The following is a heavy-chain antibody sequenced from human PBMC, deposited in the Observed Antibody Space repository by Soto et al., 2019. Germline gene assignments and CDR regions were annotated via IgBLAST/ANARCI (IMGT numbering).Heavy chain of an antibody. CDR1: GGSFSGYY. CDR2: INHSGST. V-gene: IGHV4-34*01. J-gene: IGHJ5*02. D-gene: IGHD6-13*01. Sequence: PSETLSLTCAVYGGSFSGYYWSWIRQPPGKGLEWIGEINHSGSTNYNPSLKSRVTISVDTSKNQFSLKLSSVTAADTAVYYCARLIAAARFDPWGQGTLVTVSS. CDR3: ARLIAAARFDP.